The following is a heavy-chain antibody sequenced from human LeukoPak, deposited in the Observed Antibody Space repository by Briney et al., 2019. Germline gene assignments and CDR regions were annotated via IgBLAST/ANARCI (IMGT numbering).Heavy chain of an antibody. CDR1: GFTFDDYA. J-gene: IGHJ4*02. Sequence: GRSLRLSCAASGFTFDDYAMHWVRQAPGKGLEWVSGISWNSGSIGYADSVKGRFTISRDNAKNSLYLQMNSLRAEDTALYYCAKVYCSGGSCYWVDYWGQGTLVTVSS. CDR2: ISWNSGSI. CDR3: AKVYCSGGSCYWVDY. V-gene: IGHV3-9*01. D-gene: IGHD2-15*01.